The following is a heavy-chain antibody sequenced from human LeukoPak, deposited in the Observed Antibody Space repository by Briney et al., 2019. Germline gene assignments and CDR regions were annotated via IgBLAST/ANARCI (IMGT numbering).Heavy chain of an antibody. V-gene: IGHV3-21*06. CDR1: GFSFSSYR. D-gene: IGHD5-12*01. J-gene: IGHJ4*02. CDR2: VSNSGDYI. Sequence: NPGGSLRLSCAASGFSFSSYRMNWVRQAPGKGLEWVSSVSNSGDYIHYADSVKGRFTISRDNSKNSLYLQMNSLRAEDTAVYYCARGPSGYHNTGGQGTLVTVSS. CDR3: ARGPSGYHNT.